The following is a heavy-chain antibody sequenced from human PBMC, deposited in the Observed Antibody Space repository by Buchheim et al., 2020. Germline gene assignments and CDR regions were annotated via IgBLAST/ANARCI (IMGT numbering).Heavy chain of an antibody. CDR1: GFSLSTSGMC. CDR2: IDWDDDK. V-gene: IGHV2-70*01. J-gene: IGHJ6*02. CDR3: ARIPMVRGGPHYYYYGMDV. Sequence: QVTLRESGPALVKPTQTLTLTCTFSGFSLSTSGMCVSWIRQPPGKALEWLALIDWDDDKYYSTSLKTRLTISKDPSKNQVGLTITNMDPVDTATYYCARIPMVRGGPHYYYYGMDVWGQGTT. D-gene: IGHD3-10*01.